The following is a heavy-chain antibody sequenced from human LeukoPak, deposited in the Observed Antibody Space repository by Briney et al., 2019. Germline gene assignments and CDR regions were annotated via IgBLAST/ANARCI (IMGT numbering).Heavy chain of an antibody. CDR3: AKDSGPMVATWCDY. J-gene: IGHJ4*02. D-gene: IGHD5-12*01. CDR2: ISGSGGST. Sequence: QPGGSLRLSCAASGFTFSSYAMSWVRQAPGKGLEWVSAISGSGGSTYYADSVKGRFTISRDNSKNTLYLQMNSLRAEDTALYYCAKDSGPMVATWCDYWGQGTLVTVSS. V-gene: IGHV3-23*01. CDR1: GFTFSSYA.